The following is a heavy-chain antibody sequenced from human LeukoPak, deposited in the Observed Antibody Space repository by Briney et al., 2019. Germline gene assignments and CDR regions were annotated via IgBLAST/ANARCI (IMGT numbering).Heavy chain of an antibody. CDR1: GFTFSSYS. CDR3: AREGHGGYVDWFDP. D-gene: IGHD5-12*01. V-gene: IGHV3-7*01. CDR2: IKQDGSEK. J-gene: IGHJ5*02. Sequence: GGSLRLSCAASGFTFSSYSMNWVRQAPGKGLEWVANIKQDGSEKYYVDSVKGRFTISRDNAKNSLYLQMNSLRAEDTAVYYCAREGHGGYVDWFDPWGQGTLVTVSS.